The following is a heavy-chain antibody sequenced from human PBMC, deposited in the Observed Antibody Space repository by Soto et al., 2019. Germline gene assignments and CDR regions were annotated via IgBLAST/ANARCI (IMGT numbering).Heavy chain of an antibody. V-gene: IGHV3-23*01. CDR1: GFTFSNNA. D-gene: IGHD6-13*01. CDR3: AKSAHSSSWSITPDWFDP. CDR2: IRGSGGST. J-gene: IGHJ5*02. Sequence: GGSLRLSCAASGFTFSNNAMTWVRQAPGKGLEWVRGIRGSGGSTYYGDSVKGRFTISRGNAKNTLYLQRNSLRAEDTAVYYCAKSAHSSSWSITPDWFDPWGQGALVTVSS.